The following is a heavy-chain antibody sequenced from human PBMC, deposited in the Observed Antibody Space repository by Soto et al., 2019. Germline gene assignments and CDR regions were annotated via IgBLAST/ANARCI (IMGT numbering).Heavy chain of an antibody. CDR2: IGPYGKTI. D-gene: IGHD3-16*01. J-gene: IGHJ5*02. CDR1: RFSFRDYF. Sequence: QVHLVESGGGMVKPGEPLRISCAASRFSFRDYFMSWIRQAPGKGLEWISYIGPYGKTIYYADSVKGRFVISRDDTTNSLFLQMDNLRADDTAVYYCARDDYTYGVSWGQGTLVTVSS. CDR3: ARDDYTYGVS. V-gene: IGHV3-11*01.